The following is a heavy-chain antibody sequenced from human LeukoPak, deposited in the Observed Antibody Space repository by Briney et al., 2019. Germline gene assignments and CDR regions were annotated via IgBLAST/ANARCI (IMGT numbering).Heavy chain of an antibody. D-gene: IGHD6-6*01. J-gene: IGHJ4*02. Sequence: SETLSLTCTVSGGSIRSSYYYWSWIRQPPGKGLEWIGEINHSGSTNYNPSLKSRVTISVDTSKNQFSLKLSSVTAADTAVYYCARSHEAALFDYWGQGTLVTVSS. CDR3: ARSHEAALFDY. CDR2: INHSGST. V-gene: IGHV4-39*07. CDR1: GGSIRSSYYY.